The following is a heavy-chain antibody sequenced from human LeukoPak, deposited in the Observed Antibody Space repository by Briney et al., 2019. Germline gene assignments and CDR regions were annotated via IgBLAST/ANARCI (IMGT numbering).Heavy chain of an antibody. J-gene: IGHJ4*02. CDR1: GFTFSSYG. V-gene: IGHV3-33*01. D-gene: IGHD2-2*01. Sequence: GRSLRLSCAASGFTFSSYGMHWVRQAPGQGLEWVAVIWYDGSNKYYADSVKGRFTISRDNSKNTLYLQMNSLRAEDTAVYYCARGHLLGYCSSTSCYGFDYWGQGTLVTVSS. CDR3: ARGHLLGYCSSTSCYGFDY. CDR2: IWYDGSNK.